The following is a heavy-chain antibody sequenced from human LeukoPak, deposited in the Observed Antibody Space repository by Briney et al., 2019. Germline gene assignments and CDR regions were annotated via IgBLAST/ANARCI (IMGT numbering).Heavy chain of an antibody. CDR3: AKPTTVTTASLY. V-gene: IGHV3-30*02. CDR1: GFTFRSYG. Sequence: GGALRLSCAASGFTFRSYGMHRVRPAPGKGVGGGAFIKYDESNKYYADSVKGRFTISRDNSKNTLYLQMNSLRAEDTAMYYCAKPTTVTTASLYWGQGTLVTVSS. D-gene: IGHD4-17*01. J-gene: IGHJ4*02. CDR2: IKYDESNK.